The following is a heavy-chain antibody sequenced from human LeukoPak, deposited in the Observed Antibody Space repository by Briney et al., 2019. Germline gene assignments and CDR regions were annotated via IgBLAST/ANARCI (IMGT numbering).Heavy chain of an antibody. D-gene: IGHD3-16*02. V-gene: IGHV3-7*03. CDR3: AKGARLSGWYFDL. CDR1: GFTFSSYW. CDR2: IKQDGSEK. Sequence: GGSLRLSCAASGFTFSSYWMSLVRQAPGKGLEWVANIKQDGSEKYYVDSVKGRFTISRDNAKNTLYLQMNSLRAEDTAVYYCAKGARLSGWYFDLWGRGTLVTVSS. J-gene: IGHJ2*01.